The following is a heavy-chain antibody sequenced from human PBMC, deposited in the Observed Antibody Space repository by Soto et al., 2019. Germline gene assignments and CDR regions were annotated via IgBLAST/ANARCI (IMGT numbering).Heavy chain of an antibody. V-gene: IGHV4-30-4*01. D-gene: IGHD1-26*01. CDR1: GGSISNAAYY. CDR2: VYYSGTT. J-gene: IGHJ4*02. Sequence: SETLSLTCTVSGGSISNAAYYWGWIRQPPGKGLEWIGYVYYSGTTYSHPSLNSRVSISVDTSENQFSLRLTSVTAADTAVYYCVTVNLVGAAYYFDYWGPGTLVTVSS. CDR3: VTVNLVGAAYYFDY.